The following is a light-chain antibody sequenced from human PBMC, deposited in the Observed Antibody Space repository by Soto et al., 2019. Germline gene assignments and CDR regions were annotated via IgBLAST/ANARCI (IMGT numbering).Light chain of an antibody. V-gene: IGLV1-40*01. Sequence: QSVLAQPPSVSGAPGQRVTISCTGSSSNIGAGYDVHWYQQLPGTAPKLLIYGNSNRPSGVPDRFSGSKSDTSASLAITGLQAEDEADYYCQSYDSSLSGSNYVFGTGTKVTVL. J-gene: IGLJ1*01. CDR2: GNS. CDR1: SSNIGAGYD. CDR3: QSYDSSLSGSNYV.